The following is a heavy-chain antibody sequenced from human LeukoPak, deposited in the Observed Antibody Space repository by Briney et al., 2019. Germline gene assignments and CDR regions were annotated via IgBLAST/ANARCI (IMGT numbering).Heavy chain of an antibody. CDR3: ARDAS. CDR2: ISSDGNNK. CDR1: GFAFVTYA. V-gene: IGHV3-30-3*01. Sequence: PGGSLRLSCAASGFAFVTYAMHWVRQAPGKGLEWVAVISSDGNNKYYADSVKGRFTISRDDSKNTLFLQMNSLRVEDTAVYYCARDASWGQGTLVTVSS. J-gene: IGHJ1*01.